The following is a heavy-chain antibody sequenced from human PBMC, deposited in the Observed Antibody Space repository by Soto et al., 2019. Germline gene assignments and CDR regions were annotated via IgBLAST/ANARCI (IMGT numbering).Heavy chain of an antibody. CDR3: SRDRFNFWSGFPGTFDY. D-gene: IGHD3-3*01. Sequence: SETLSLNFAVSGGSISSSNWRRWVRQPPGKGLEWFGVICYTGSTNYTPSLTSRVPISVYTSKIHFSLNLSSLSAADTARFYYSRDRFNFWSGFPGTFDYWGQGSLVIVS. CDR2: ICYTGST. CDR1: GGSISSSNW. J-gene: IGHJ4*02. V-gene: IGHV4-4*02.